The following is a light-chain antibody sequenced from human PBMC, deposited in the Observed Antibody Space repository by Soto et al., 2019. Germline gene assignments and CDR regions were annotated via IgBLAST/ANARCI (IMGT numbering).Light chain of an antibody. V-gene: IGLV1-51*01. Sequence: QSVLTQPPSVSAAPGQKVTVSCSGSSSNIANNYVSWFQQLPGKAPKLLIYDTSQRLSGIPDRFSGSKSGTSATLGITGLQTGDEADYYCGTWDSSLSAYVFRTGTKVTGL. CDR3: GTWDSSLSAYV. CDR2: DTS. CDR1: SSNIANNY. J-gene: IGLJ1*01.